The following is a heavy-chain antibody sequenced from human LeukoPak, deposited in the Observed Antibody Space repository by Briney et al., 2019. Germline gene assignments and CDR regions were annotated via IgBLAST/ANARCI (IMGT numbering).Heavy chain of an antibody. CDR2: INGDGSRT. CDR1: GFTFSDYW. Sequence: QPGGSLRLSCATSGFTFSDYWMHWVHQAPGKGLVGCSGINGDGSRTKYEDSVKGRFTVSRDNAKNTLYLQMNSLRAEDTAVYYCASPYSSGLWGQGTLVTVSS. J-gene: IGHJ1*01. D-gene: IGHD6-25*01. V-gene: IGHV3-74*03. CDR3: ASPYSSGL.